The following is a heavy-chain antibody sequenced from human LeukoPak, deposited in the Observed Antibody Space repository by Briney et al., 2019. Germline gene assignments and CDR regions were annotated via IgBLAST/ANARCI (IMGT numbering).Heavy chain of an antibody. CDR2: FYYTGST. J-gene: IGHJ3*02. D-gene: IGHD3-9*01. CDR3: ARQDYDILTGQGGAFDI. Sequence: SETLSLTCSVSGASISTSSHYWGWIRQPPGKALEWIGTFYYTGSTFYNPSLKSRVTISEDTSENQFSLKLTSVTAADTAVYYCARQDYDILTGQGGAFDIWGQGTMVTVSS. V-gene: IGHV4-39*07. CDR1: GASISTSSHY.